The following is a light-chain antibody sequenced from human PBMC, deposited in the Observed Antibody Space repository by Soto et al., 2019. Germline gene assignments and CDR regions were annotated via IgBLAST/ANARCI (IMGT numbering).Light chain of an antibody. J-gene: IGKJ3*01. CDR3: QQASEFPLT. CDR1: QNINGW. CDR2: ATS. Sequence: DIQMTQSPSSVSASVGDRVTITCRASQNINGWLAWYQQKPGKAPKLLIYATSSVQSGVPSRFSGGRSGTDFTLTITSLQPEDSAIYYCQQASEFPLTFGPGTKLDI. V-gene: IGKV1-12*01.